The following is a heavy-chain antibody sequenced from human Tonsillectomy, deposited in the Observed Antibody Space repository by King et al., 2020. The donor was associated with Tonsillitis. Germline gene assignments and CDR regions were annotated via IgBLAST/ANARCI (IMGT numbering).Heavy chain of an antibody. CDR3: ARDNYAYSGSFHGY. J-gene: IGHJ4*02. CDR2: ISFDGNKE. D-gene: IGHD1-26*01. Sequence: VQLVESGGGVVQPGRSLRLSCAASGFIFSCHAMHLVRQTPGKGLEWVAAISFDGNKEYYGDSVGGRFTISRDNSENTLDLQMNSLTAEDTAVYYCARDNYAYSGSFHGYWGQGTLVTVSS. CDR1: GFIFSCHA. V-gene: IGHV3-30*01.